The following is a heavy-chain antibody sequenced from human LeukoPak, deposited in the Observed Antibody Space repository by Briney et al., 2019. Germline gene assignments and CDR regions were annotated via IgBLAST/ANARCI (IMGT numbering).Heavy chain of an antibody. CDR3: ARALAVVVPAAMAY. Sequence: ASVKVSCKASGYTFTGYYMHWVRQAPGQGLEWMGWINPNSGGTNYAQKFQDRVTMTRDTSISTAYMELSRLRSDDTAVYYCARALAVVVPAAMAYWGQGTLVTVSS. V-gene: IGHV1-2*02. J-gene: IGHJ4*02. CDR2: INPNSGGT. D-gene: IGHD2-2*01. CDR1: GYTFTGYY.